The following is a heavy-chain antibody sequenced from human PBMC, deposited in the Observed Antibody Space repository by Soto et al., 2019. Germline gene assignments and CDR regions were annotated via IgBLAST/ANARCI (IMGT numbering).Heavy chain of an antibody. D-gene: IGHD3-10*01. V-gene: IGHV3-74*01. J-gene: IGHJ6*02. Sequence: GGSLRLSCAASGFTFSSHWMHWVRQGSRKGLVWVSRINTDASTTNYADSVKGRFTISRDNAKNSLYLQMNSLRDEDTAVYYCARDRVRVRYYYGMDVWGQGTTVTVSS. CDR3: ARDRVRVRYYYGMDV. CDR1: GFTFSSHW. CDR2: INTDASTT.